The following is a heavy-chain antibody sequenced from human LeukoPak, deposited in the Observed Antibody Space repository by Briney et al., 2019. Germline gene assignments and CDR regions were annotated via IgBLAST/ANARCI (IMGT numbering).Heavy chain of an antibody. CDR2: FYNSGST. D-gene: IGHD3-22*01. CDR3: AREVGGWLNA. J-gene: IGHJ4*02. Sequence: SETLSLTCTVPGDSISSYYWSWIRQPPGKGLEWIGHFYNSGSTNYNPSLKSRVTISVDTSKNQFSLRLSSVTAADTAVYYCAREVGGWLNAWGQGTLVTVSS. V-gene: IGHV4-59*01. CDR1: GDSISSYY.